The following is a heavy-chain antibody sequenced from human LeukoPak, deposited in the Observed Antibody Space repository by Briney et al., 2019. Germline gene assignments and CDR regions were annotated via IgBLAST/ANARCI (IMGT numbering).Heavy chain of an antibody. CDR3: ARSASSNSRSAFDI. J-gene: IGHJ3*02. D-gene: IGHD6-6*01. V-gene: IGHV4-59*01. CDR2: SHYSGNT. Sequence: PSETLSLTCTISGGSISSYYWSRIRQPPGKGLEWIGYSHYSGNTNYNPSLKSRVTISVDMSKNQLSLTLRSVAAADTAVYYCARSASSNSRSAFDIWGQGTMVTVSS. CDR1: GGSISSYY.